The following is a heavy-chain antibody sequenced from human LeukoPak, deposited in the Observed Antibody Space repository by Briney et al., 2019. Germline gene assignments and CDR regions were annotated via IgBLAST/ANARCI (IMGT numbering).Heavy chain of an antibody. CDR2: IYYSGST. CDR3: ARSKDILTGYCFDY. CDR1: GGSFSGYY. V-gene: IGHV4-59*01. J-gene: IGHJ4*02. Sequence: PSETLSLTCAVYGGSFSGYYWSWIRQPPGKGLEWIGYIYYSGSTNYNPSLKSRVTISVDTSKNQFSLKLSPVTAADTAVYYCARSKDILTGYCFDYWGQGTLVTVSS. D-gene: IGHD3-9*01.